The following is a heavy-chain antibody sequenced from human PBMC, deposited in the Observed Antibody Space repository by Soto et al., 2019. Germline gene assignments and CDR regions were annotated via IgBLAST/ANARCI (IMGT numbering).Heavy chain of an antibody. CDR1: GYTFTSYD. J-gene: IGHJ6*03. D-gene: IGHD3-10*01. CDR3: AREFYYGSGSEDYYYYYYMDV. Sequence: ASVKVSCKASGYTFTSYDINWVRQATGQGLEWMGWMNPNSGNTGYAQKFQGRVTMTRNTSISTAYMELSSLRSEDTAVYYCAREFYYGSGSEDYYYYYYMDVWGKGTTVTVSS. V-gene: IGHV1-8*01. CDR2: MNPNSGNT.